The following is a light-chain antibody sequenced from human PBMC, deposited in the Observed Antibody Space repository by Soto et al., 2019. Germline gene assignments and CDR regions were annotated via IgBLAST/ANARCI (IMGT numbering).Light chain of an antibody. CDR3: CSYPGGSTFYV. V-gene: IGLV2-23*02. Sequence: QSALTQPASVSGSPGQSITISCTGTSSDVGNYDLVSWYQQHPGKAPTLMIYEVSKRPSGVSDRFSGSKSGNTASLTISGLQAEDEADYYCCSYPGGSTFYVFGTGTKLTVL. J-gene: IGLJ1*01. CDR2: EVS. CDR1: SSDVGNYDL.